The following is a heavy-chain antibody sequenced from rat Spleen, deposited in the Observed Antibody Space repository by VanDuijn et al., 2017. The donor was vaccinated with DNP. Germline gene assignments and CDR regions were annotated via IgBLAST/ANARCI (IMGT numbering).Heavy chain of an antibody. Sequence: EVQLVESGGGLVQPGRSLKLSCVASGFPFNNYWMTWVRQAPAKGLECVATISYNGGTPYYRASVKGRFTIPRDNAKSTLYLQMDSLRSEDTDTYYCAGRPPPTRGPFDYWGQGVAVTVSS. V-gene: IGHV5-31*01. CDR1: GFPFNNYW. D-gene: IGHD1-4*01. CDR3: AGRPPPTRGPFDY. J-gene: IGHJ2*01. CDR2: ISYNGGTP.